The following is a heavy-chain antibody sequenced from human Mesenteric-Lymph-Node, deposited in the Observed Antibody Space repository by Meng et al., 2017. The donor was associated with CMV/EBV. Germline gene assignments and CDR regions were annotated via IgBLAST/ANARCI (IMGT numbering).Heavy chain of an antibody. CDR1: GFTFSRYW. CDR3: ARERQLLAFDY. CDR2: IKQDGTEK. D-gene: IGHD6-13*01. J-gene: IGHJ4*02. Sequence: GESLKISCAASGFTFSRYWMSWVRQAPGKGLEWVANIKQDGTEKYYVDSVKGRFTISRDNAKTSLYLQMNSLRAEDTAVYYCARERQLLAFDYWGQGTLVTVSS. V-gene: IGHV3-7*01.